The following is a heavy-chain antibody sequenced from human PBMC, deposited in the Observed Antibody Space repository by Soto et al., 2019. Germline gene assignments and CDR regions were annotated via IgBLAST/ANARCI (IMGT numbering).Heavy chain of an antibody. J-gene: IGHJ5*02. CDR3: ARDVAAVDDFWSGYYTGMVGWFDP. CDR1: GGSISSSNW. V-gene: IGHV4-4*02. D-gene: IGHD3-3*01. CDR2: IYHSGST. Sequence: QVQLQESGPGLVKPSGTLSLTCAVSGGSISSSNWWSWVRQPPGKGLEWIGEIYHSGSTNYNPSLKSRVTLSVDKSKNQFSLKLSSVTAADTAVYYCARDVAAVDDFWSGYYTGMVGWFDPWGQGTLVTVSS.